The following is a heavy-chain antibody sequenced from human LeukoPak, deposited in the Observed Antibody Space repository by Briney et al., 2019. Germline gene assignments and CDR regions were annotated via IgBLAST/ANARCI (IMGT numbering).Heavy chain of an antibody. D-gene: IGHD3-9*01. CDR3: SSRRRHTISFDY. J-gene: IGHJ4*02. CDR1: GFTFDDHG. Sequence: GGSLRLSCAASGFTFDDHGMSWVRQAPGKGLEWDSGINWNGGSTGYADSVKGRFTISRDNAKNSLYLQMNSLRAEDTALFFFSSRRRHTISFDYWGQGTLVTVSS. V-gene: IGHV3-20*04. CDR2: INWNGGST.